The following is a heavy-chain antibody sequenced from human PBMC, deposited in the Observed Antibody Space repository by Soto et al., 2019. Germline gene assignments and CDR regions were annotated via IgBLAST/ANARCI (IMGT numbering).Heavy chain of an antibody. J-gene: IGHJ6*03. V-gene: IGHV1-69*02. CDR1: GGTFSSYT. D-gene: IGHD1-26*01. CDR3: ASSVELRTKIPPQNYYHYYYMDF. CDR2: IIPILGIA. Sequence: QVQLVQSGAEVKKPGSSVKVSCKASGGTFSSYTISWVRQAPGQGLEWLGRIIPILGIANYAQKFQGRVTITADKSTSTAYMELSSLGSEDTAEYYFASSVELRTKIPPQNYYHYYYMDFWGKGTTVTVSS.